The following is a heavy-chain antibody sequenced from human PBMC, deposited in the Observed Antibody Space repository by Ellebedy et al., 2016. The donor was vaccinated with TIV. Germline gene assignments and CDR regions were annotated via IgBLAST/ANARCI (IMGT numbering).Heavy chain of an antibody. D-gene: IGHD6-19*01. J-gene: IGHJ6*02. CDR1: GGARSGYY. V-gene: IGHV4-34*01. Sequence: MPAETLSLTCAGSGGARSGYYWSWIRRTTVKGLEWSGEIVHTGATNYNPSLKSRVSISQDTSKSQFSLQLSSVAAAYTAVYYCARGRPAVVDALNYGLDVWGQGTTVTVSS. CDR3: ARGRPAVVDALNYGLDV. CDR2: IVHTGAT.